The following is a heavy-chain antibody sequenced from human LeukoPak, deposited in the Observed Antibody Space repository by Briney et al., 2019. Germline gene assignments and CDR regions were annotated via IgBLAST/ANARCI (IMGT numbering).Heavy chain of an antibody. J-gene: IGHJ4*02. V-gene: IGHV3-66*01. CDR1: GFTVSSNY. D-gene: IGHD1-26*01. CDR3: ARVSRMLGTSTLDN. CDR2: IYTGGST. Sequence: PGGSLRLSCAASGFTVSSNYMSWVRQAPGKGLEWVSVIYTGGSTYSTDSVNGRFTISRDYSKNTLYLEMNSLRVEDTAVYYCARVSRMLGTSTLDNWGQGTLVTVSS.